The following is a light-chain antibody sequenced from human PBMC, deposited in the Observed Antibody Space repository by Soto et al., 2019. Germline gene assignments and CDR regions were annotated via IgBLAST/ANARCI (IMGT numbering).Light chain of an antibody. Sequence: EIVLTQSPATLSLSPGERATLSCRGSQSVSRFLAWYQQKPGQAPRLLIYDASNRARGIPARFSGSGSGTDFTLTISSLEPEDFAVYYCQQRSSWPPTFGLGTRLEIK. CDR1: QSVSRF. V-gene: IGKV3-11*01. CDR2: DAS. J-gene: IGKJ5*01. CDR3: QQRSSWPPT.